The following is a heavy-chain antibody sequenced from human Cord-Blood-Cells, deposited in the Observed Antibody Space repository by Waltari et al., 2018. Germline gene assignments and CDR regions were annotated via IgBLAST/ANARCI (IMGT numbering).Heavy chain of an antibody. J-gene: IGHJ4*02. CDR2: FDHENGET. Sequence: QVQLVQSGAEVKKPGPSVKVSCKVSGSTPTELSMHWVRQAPGKGLEWREGFDHENGETIYAQEFQGRVTMTEDTSTDTAYMERSSLRSEDTAVYYCATVAVMSGYYFDYWGQGTLFTVSS. CDR1: GSTPTELS. CDR3: ATVAVMSGYYFDY. D-gene: IGHD3-3*01. V-gene: IGHV1-24*01.